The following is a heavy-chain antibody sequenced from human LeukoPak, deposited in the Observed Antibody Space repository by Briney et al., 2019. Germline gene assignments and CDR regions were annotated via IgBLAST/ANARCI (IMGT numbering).Heavy chain of an antibody. D-gene: IGHD6-13*01. V-gene: IGHV3-23*01. Sequence: GGSLRLSCAGSGFTFSTHGMNWVRQAPGKGLEWVSGVTPSGDPTYYADSVKGRFIISRDNSKNTMYLQMNSLRAEDTGVYYCAKDWRMAKQLVFWGQGTLVTVSS. CDR1: GFTFSTHG. CDR3: AKDWRMAKQLVF. J-gene: IGHJ4*02. CDR2: VTPSGDPT.